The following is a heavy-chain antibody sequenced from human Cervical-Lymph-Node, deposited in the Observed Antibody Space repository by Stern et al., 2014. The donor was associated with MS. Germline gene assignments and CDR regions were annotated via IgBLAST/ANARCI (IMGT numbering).Heavy chain of an antibody. CDR1: GGTFSKFP. Sequence: VQLLESGAGVAKPGASVRVSCKASGGTFSKFPSSWVRQAPGQGLEWMAWIIPVFGTPTYAQEFRGRVTITADVSTSTVYMELSSLRSDDTAVYYCALSSETSDRWYSLGYDLWGQGTLVTVSS. CDR3: ALSSETSDRWYSLGYDL. D-gene: IGHD6-13*01. J-gene: IGHJ5*02. CDR2: IIPVFGTP. V-gene: IGHV1-69*01.